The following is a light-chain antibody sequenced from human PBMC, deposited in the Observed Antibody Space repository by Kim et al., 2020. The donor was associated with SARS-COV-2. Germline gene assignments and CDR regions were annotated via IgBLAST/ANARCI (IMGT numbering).Light chain of an antibody. CDR2: GKN. V-gene: IGLV3-19*01. J-gene: IGLJ3*02. CDR3: KSRDIGGTHWV. Sequence: SSELTQDPAVSVALGQAVRITCQGDSLRTYYASWYQQKAGQAPVLVIYGKNDRPSGIPDRFSGSSSGNTASLTITGAQAEDEADYYCKSRDIGGTHWVFG. CDR1: SLRTYY.